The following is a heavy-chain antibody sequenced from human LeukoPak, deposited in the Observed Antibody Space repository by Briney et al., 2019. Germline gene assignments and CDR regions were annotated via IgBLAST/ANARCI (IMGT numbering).Heavy chain of an antibody. D-gene: IGHD2-15*01. J-gene: IGHJ4*02. Sequence: PGGSLRLPCAASGFTFSNYEMNWVRQAPGKGLEWVSYISISRSTISYADSVKGRFTISRENAENSLYLLMNSLRAEDTAVYYCARDSFSGGSYFGYWGQGTLVTVSS. CDR2: ISISRSTI. CDR3: ARDSFSGGSYFGY. V-gene: IGHV3-48*03. CDR1: GFTFSNYE.